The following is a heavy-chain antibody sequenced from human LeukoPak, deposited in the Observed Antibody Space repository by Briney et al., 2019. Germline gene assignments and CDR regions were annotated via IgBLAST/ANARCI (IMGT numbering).Heavy chain of an antibody. CDR1: GFTISSSSYY. V-gene: IGHV4-61*02. D-gene: IGHD1-14*01. CDR3: ARHHGGFRYVDY. CDR2: IYTSGST. Sequence: SETLSLTCTVSGFTISSSSYYWNCLGQGPGKGLEWIGRIYTSGSTNYNPSLKSRVTISVDTSKNQFSLKLSSVTAADTAVYYCARHHGGFRYVDYWGQGTLVTVSS. J-gene: IGHJ4*02.